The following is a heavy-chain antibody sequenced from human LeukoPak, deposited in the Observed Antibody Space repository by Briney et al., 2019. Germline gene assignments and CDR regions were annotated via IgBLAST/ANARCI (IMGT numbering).Heavy chain of an antibody. J-gene: IGHJ5*02. V-gene: IGHV3-74*01. CDR1: GFIFSNYA. D-gene: IGHD3-22*01. CDR2: INSDGINT. Sequence: GGSLRLSCAASGFIFSNYAMHWLRQAPGKGLVWVSRINSDGINTSYADSVKGRFTISRDNAKNTLNLQMNSLRAEDTAVYYCARDLGQYYDTSDNWFDPWGQGTLVTVSS. CDR3: ARDLGQYYDTSDNWFDP.